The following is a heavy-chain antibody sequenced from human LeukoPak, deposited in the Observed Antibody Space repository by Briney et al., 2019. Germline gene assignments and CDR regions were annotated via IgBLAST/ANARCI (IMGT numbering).Heavy chain of an antibody. CDR1: GFTFSSYG. V-gene: IGHV3-30*02. Sequence: GGSLRLSCAASGFTFSSYGMHWVRQAPGKGLEWVAFIRYDGSNKYYADSVKGRFTISRDNSKNTLYLQMNSLRAEDTAVYYCANGDSCGELLFFYWGQGTLVTVSS. D-gene: IGHD3-10*01. CDR2: IRYDGSNK. CDR3: ANGDSCGELLFFY. J-gene: IGHJ4*02.